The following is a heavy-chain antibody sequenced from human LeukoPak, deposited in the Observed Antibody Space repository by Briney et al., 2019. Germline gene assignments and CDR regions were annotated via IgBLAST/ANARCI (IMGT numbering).Heavy chain of an antibody. CDR2: IFHTGST. Sequence: NTSETLSLTCAVSGDSISNSNWWSWVRQPPGKGLEWIGYIFHTGSTNYNPSLKSRVTISVDKSKNQFSLRLISVTAADTAVYFCARVRVIDWGSSYFDYWGQGNLVTVSS. CDR1: GDSISNSNW. D-gene: IGHD3-9*01. CDR3: ARVRVIDWGSSYFDY. J-gene: IGHJ4*02. V-gene: IGHV4-4*02.